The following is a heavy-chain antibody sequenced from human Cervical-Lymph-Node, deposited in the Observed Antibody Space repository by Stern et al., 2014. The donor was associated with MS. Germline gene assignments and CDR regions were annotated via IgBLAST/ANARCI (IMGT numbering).Heavy chain of an antibody. V-gene: IGHV3-15*01. Sequence: EVQLLESGGDLVKPGGSLRLSCAASGFIFSKAWMTWVRQAPGKGLQWVGRIKPKTDGVTTNYSTPVQGRFTISRDDSKTTLFLHMNSLKTDDTAVYYCTTDEVANFAHWGQGTLVTVSS. CDR1: GFIFSKAW. CDR2: IKPKTDGVTT. CDR3: TTDEVANFAH. J-gene: IGHJ5*02.